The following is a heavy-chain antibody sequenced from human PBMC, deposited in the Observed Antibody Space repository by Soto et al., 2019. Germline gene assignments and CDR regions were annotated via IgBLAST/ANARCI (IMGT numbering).Heavy chain of an antibody. CDR1: GLNFTSSS. Sequence: SVKVSCKASGLNFTSSSVKWVRQARGQRLEWIGWIVVGSGNTNYAQKFQERVTITRDTSKNQFSLNLDSVTAADTAVYFCARDFAYFDSWGQGTLATVSS. V-gene: IGHV1-58*01. D-gene: IGHD3-3*01. CDR3: ARDFAYFDS. J-gene: IGHJ4*02. CDR2: IVVGSGNT.